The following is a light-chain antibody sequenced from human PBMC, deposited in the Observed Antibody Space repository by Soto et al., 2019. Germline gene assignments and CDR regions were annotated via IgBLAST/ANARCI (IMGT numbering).Light chain of an antibody. J-gene: IGKJ5*01. V-gene: IGKV1-9*01. CDR2: AAS. CDR1: QSSSSW. Sequence: DIQMTQSPSSLSASVGGRVTITCRASQSSSSWLAWYQVKPGKAPKLLIYAASTLESGVPSRFSATVSGTEFSLTITSLQPEDFATYYCQQLFDSPITFGQGTRLEIK. CDR3: QQLFDSPIT.